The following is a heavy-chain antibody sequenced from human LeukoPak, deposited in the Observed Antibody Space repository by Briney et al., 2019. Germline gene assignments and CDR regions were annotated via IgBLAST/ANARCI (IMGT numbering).Heavy chain of an antibody. Sequence: GGSLRLSCAASGFTFSSYAMHWVRQAPGKGLEWVAVISYDGSNKYYADSVKGRFTISRDNSKNTLYLQMNSLRAEDTAVYYCARDQSSASSGWYGNPWGQGTLVTVSS. CDR1: GFTFSSYA. J-gene: IGHJ5*02. CDR2: ISYDGSNK. D-gene: IGHD6-19*01. CDR3: ARDQSSASSGWYGNP. V-gene: IGHV3-30-3*01.